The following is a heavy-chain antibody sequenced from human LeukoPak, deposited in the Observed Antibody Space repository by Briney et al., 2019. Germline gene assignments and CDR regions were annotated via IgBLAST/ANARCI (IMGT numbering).Heavy chain of an antibody. J-gene: IGHJ5*02. D-gene: IGHD5-12*01. CDR2: IKSKTDGGTT. CDR3: TSIEGGYSGYEIP. CDR1: GFTFSSYA. Sequence: PGGSLRLSCAASGFTFSSYAMHWVRQAPGKGLEWVGRIKSKTDGGTTDYAAPVKGRFTISRDDSKNTLYLQMNSLKTEDTAVYYCTSIEGGYSGYEIPWGQGTLVTVSS. V-gene: IGHV3-15*01.